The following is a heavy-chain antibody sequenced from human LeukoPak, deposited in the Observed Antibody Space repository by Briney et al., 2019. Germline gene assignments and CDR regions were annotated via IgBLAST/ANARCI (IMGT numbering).Heavy chain of an antibody. CDR2: IRYDGSNK. D-gene: IGHD3-3*01. CDR3: AKSGYDFWSGYYNYYYYMDV. Sequence: GGSLRLSCAASGFTFSSYGMHWVRQAPGKGLEWVAFIRYDGSNKYYADSVKGRFTISRDNSKNTLYLQMNSLRAEDTAVYYCAKSGYDFWSGYYNYYYYMDVWGKGTTVTVSS. V-gene: IGHV3-30*02. J-gene: IGHJ6*03. CDR1: GFTFSSYG.